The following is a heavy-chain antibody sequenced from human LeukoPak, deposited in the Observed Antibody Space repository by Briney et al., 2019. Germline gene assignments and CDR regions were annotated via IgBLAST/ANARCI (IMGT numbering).Heavy chain of an antibody. CDR2: IYPGDSDT. CDR3: ARGENWNSFDY. CDR1: GYSFTSYW. V-gene: IGHV5-51*01. J-gene: IGHJ4*02. Sequence: GESLKISCKGSGYSFTSYWIGWVRHMPGKAMEWMGIIYPGDSDTRYSPSFQGQVTISADKSISTAYLQWSSLKASDTAMYYCARGENWNSFDYWGQGTLVTVSS. D-gene: IGHD1-1*01.